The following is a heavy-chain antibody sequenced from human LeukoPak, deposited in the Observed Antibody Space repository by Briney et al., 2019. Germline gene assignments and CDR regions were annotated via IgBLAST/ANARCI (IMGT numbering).Heavy chain of an antibody. CDR1: GYTFTSYG. Sequence: GASVKVSRKASGYTFTSYGISWVRQAPGQGLEWMGWISAYNGNTNYAQKLQGRVTMTTDTSTSTAYMELRSLRSDDTAVYYCARLLGRFGITMVRGSYHRGYMDVWGKGTTVTVSS. V-gene: IGHV1-18*01. D-gene: IGHD3-10*01. CDR2: ISAYNGNT. J-gene: IGHJ6*03. CDR3: ARLLGRFGITMVRGSYHRGYMDV.